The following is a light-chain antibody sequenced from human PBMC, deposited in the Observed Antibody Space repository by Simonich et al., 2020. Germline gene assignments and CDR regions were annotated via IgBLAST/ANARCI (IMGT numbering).Light chain of an antibody. Sequence: IVMTQSPDSLAVSLGERATINCKSSQGVLYSSNNKNYLACYQQKPGQPPKLLIYWASTRESGVPDRFSGSGSGTDFTLTISSLQAEDVAVYYCQQYYSTPLTFGGGTKVEIK. V-gene: IGKV4-1*01. J-gene: IGKJ4*01. CDR3: QQYYSTPLT. CDR1: QGVLYSSNNKNY. CDR2: WAS.